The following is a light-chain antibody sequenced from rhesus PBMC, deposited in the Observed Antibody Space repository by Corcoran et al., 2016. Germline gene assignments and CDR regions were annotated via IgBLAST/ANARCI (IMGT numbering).Light chain of an antibody. V-gene: IGKV3-24*04. CDR1: QTVGSH. J-gene: IGKJ4*01. CDR2: DIS. CDR3: QQTSNLSPLT. Sequence: EIVVTQFPATLSLSPGERATLSCRASQTVGSHLVWYQQKPGQAPRLLIYDISRRATGIPDRFSGSGSGTDFTLTISSLEPEDVGLYDCQQTSNLSPLTFGGGTKV.